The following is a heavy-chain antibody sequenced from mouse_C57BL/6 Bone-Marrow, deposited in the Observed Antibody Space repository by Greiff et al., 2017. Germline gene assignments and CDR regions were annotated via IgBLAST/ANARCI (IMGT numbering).Heavy chain of an antibody. CDR1: GYSITSDY. CDR2: ISYSGST. V-gene: IGHV3-8*01. CDR3: AKYRGWEHYFDS. J-gene: IGHJ2*02. Sequence: VQLKESGPGLAKPSQTLSLTCSVTGYSITSDYWNWIRKFPGNKLEYMGYISYSGSTYYNPSLKSRISITRDTSKNQYYLQLNSVTTEDTATYYSAKYRGWEHYFDSTGASATLSLSSQ. D-gene: IGHD4-1*01.